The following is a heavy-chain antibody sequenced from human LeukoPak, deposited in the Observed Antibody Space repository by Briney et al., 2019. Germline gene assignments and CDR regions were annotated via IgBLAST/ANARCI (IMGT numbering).Heavy chain of an antibody. D-gene: IGHD5-18*01. V-gene: IGHV4-34*01. CDR1: GGSFTGYY. CDR3: ARGHSYGHSDY. J-gene: IGHJ4*02. Sequence: PSETLSLTRAVFGGSFTGYYWSWIRQPPGKGLEWIGEINHSGTTNYNPSLKSRVTISVDTSKNQFSLKLSSVTAADTAVYYCARGHSYGHSDYWGQGTLVTVSS. CDR2: INHSGTT.